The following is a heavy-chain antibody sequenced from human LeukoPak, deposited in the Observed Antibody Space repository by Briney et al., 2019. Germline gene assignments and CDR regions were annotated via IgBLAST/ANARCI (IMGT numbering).Heavy chain of an antibody. CDR3: ARGPQWLNY. CDR2: TYYRSKWYS. Sequence: SQTLSLTCAISGDSVSNNIATWNWIRQSPSRGLEWLGRTYYRSKWYSAYAVSVKSRISINSDTSKNQFSLQLNSVTPEDTAIYYCARGPQWLNYWGQGTLVTVSS. J-gene: IGHJ4*02. V-gene: IGHV6-1*01. CDR1: GDSVSNNIAT. D-gene: IGHD6-19*01.